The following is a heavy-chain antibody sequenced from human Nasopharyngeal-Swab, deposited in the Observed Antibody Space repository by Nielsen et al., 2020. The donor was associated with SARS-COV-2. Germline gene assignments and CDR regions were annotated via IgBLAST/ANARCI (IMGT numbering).Heavy chain of an antibody. J-gene: IGHJ3*02. CDR2: TRYDGSNK. D-gene: IGHD3-22*01. CDR3: AKDGAYDTMIVVVIKGPAFDI. Sequence: GGSLRLSCAASGFTFSSYGMHWVRQAPGKGLEWVAFTRYDGSNKYYADSVKGRFTISRDNSKNTLYLQMNSLRAEDTAVYYCAKDGAYDTMIVVVIKGPAFDIWGQGTMDTVSS. CDR1: GFTFSSYG. V-gene: IGHV3-30*02.